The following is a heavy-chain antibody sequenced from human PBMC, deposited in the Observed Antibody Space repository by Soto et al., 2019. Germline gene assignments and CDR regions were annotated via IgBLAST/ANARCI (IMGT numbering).Heavy chain of an antibody. Sequence: GGSLRLSCAASGFTFSDYYMSWIRQAPGKGLEWVSYISSSGSTIYYADSVKGRFTISRDNAKNSLYLQMNSLRAEDTAVYYCARTIAARPTYYYYMDVWGKGTTVTVSS. V-gene: IGHV3-11*01. D-gene: IGHD6-6*01. CDR1: GFTFSDYY. J-gene: IGHJ6*03. CDR3: ARTIAARPTYYYYMDV. CDR2: ISSSGSTI.